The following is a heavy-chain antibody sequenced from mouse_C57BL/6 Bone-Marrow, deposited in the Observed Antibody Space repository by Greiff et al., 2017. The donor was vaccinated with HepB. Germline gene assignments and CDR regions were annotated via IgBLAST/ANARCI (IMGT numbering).Heavy chain of an antibody. V-gene: IGHV5-4*03. CDR2: ISDGGSYT. J-gene: IGHJ3*01. CDR1: GFTFSSYA. D-gene: IGHD2-4*01. CDR3: ARGFYDYDEGFAY. Sequence: EVRLQEGGVCLVKPGGSLKLSCAASGFTFSSYAMSWVRQTPEKRLEWVATISDGGSYTYYPDNVKGRFTISRDNAKNNLYLQMSHLKSEDTAMYYCARGFYDYDEGFAYWGQGTLVTVSA.